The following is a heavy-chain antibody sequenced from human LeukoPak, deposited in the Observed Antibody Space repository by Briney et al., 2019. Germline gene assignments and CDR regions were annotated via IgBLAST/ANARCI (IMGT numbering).Heavy chain of an antibody. CDR3: AKGHYYDSSGYCHFDY. J-gene: IGHJ4*02. CDR1: GFTFSSYA. Sequence: GGSLRLSCAASGFTFSSYAMSWVRQAPGKGLEWVSAISGSGGSTYYADSVKGRFTISRDNSKNTLYLQMNSLRAEDTAVYYCAKGHYYDSSGYCHFDYWGQGTLVTVSS. V-gene: IGHV3-23*01. CDR2: ISGSGGST. D-gene: IGHD3-22*01.